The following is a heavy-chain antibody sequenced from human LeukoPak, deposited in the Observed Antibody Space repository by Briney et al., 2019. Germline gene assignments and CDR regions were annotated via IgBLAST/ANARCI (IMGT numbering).Heavy chain of an antibody. CDR2: ICTSGST. CDR1: GGSISTYC. Sequence: SETLSLTCTVSGGSISTYCWSWIRQPAGKGLEWIGHICTSGSTNYNPSLKSRVTMSVDTSNNEFSLKLNSVTAADTAVYYCARTYDSPGYYSPDYYYMDVWGKGTTVTISS. D-gene: IGHD3-22*01. J-gene: IGHJ6*03. CDR3: ARTYDSPGYYSPDYYYMDV. V-gene: IGHV4-4*07.